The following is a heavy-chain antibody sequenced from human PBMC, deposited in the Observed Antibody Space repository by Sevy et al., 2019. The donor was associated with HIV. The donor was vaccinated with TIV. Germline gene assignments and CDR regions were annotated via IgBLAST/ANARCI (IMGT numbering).Heavy chain of an antibody. D-gene: IGHD5-18*01. CDR2: IIPIFGTA. CDR1: GGTFSSYA. J-gene: IGHJ4*02. CDR3: ARDGDTAMVGSIDY. Sequence: ASVKVSCKASGGTFSSYAISWVRQAPGQGLEWMGGIIPIFGTANYAQKFQGRVTITADESTSTAYMELSSLRSEDTAVYYCARDGDTAMVGSIDYWGQGTLVTVSS. V-gene: IGHV1-69*13.